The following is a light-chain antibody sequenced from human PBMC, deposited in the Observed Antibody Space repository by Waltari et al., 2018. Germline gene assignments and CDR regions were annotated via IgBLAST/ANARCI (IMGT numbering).Light chain of an antibody. CDR2: GKN. V-gene: IGLV3-19*01. Sequence: SYELTQDPAVSVALGQTVKITCQGDSLRNSYATWYQQKPGQAPLPVIYGKNNRPSGIPVLFSGSSAVNTASLTITGAQAEDAADYYCCSRDSSAFQLVFGGGTKLTVL. CDR1: SLRNSY. CDR3: CSRDSSAFQLV. J-gene: IGLJ2*01.